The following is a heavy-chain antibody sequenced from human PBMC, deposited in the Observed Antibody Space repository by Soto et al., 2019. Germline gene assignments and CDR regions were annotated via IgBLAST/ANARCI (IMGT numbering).Heavy chain of an antibody. CDR2: ISYDGSNK. V-gene: IGHV3-30-3*01. Sequence: SLRLSCAASGFTFSSYAMHWVRQAPAKGLEWVAVISYDGSNKYYADPVKGRFTISRDNSKNALSLQMNSLRAEYTAVYYCARSSVEYYYDSSGYTGNSFDYWGQGTLVTVSS. CDR3: ARSSVEYYYDSSGYTGNSFDY. J-gene: IGHJ4*02. CDR1: GFTFSSYA. D-gene: IGHD3-22*01.